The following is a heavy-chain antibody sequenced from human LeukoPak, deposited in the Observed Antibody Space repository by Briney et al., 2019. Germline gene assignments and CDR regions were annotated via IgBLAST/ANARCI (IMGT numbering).Heavy chain of an antibody. D-gene: IGHD3-10*01. CDR3: ARGRPEFFGSGTYLND. CDR2: ISSSGTTI. Sequence: PGGSLRLSCAASGFSVSTYEMNWVRQAPGKGLECVSYISSSGTTISYADSVEGGFTISRDNAKNSLYLEMNSLRVEDTAVYYCARGRPEFFGSGTYLNDWGQGTLVTVSS. CDR1: GFSVSTYE. V-gene: IGHV3-48*03. J-gene: IGHJ4*02.